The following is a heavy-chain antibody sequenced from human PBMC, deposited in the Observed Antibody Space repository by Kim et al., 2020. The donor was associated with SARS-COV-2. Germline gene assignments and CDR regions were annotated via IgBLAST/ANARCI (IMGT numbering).Heavy chain of an antibody. J-gene: IGHJ5*01. CDR1: GFSVSNYY. CDR3: VREGSSLDS. V-gene: IGHV3-74*01. Sequence: GGSLRLSCAVSGFSVSNYYMHWVRQAPGKGLVWVADICDDGRSTGYADSVKGRFTISRDNAKNTLYLQMNSLRAEDTAVYFCVREGSSLDSCGLGALV. D-gene: IGHD1-26*01. CDR2: ICDDGRST.